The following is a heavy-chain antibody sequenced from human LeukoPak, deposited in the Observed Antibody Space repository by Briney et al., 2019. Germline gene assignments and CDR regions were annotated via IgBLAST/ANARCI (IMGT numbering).Heavy chain of an antibody. J-gene: IGHJ4*02. CDR3: ARAETSRLLWFGELKF. D-gene: IGHD3-10*01. Sequence: GASVKVSCKASGYTFTGYYMHWVRQAPGQGLEWMGWISAYNGNTNYAQKLQGRVTMTTDTSTSTAYMELRSLRSDDTAVYYCARAETSRLLWFGELKFWGQGTLVTVSS. CDR2: ISAYNGNT. CDR1: GYTFTGYY. V-gene: IGHV1-18*04.